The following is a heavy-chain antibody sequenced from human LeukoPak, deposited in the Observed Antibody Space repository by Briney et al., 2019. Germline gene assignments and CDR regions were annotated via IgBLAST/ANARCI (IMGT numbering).Heavy chain of an antibody. CDR1: GGSISSSSAY. J-gene: IGHJ4*02. CDR2: IYYSKNT. CDR3: VSPRGFSYGYFDY. V-gene: IGHV4-39*01. Sequence: SETLSLTCTVSGGSISSSSAYWGWIRQPPGKGLEWIGSIYYSKNTYYNPYLKSRVTISADTSKNQFSLTLGSVSATDTAVYYCVSPRGFSYGYFDYWGQGTLVTVSS. D-gene: IGHD5-18*01.